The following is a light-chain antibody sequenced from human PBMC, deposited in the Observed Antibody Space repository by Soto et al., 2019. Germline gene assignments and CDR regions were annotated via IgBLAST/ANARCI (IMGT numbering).Light chain of an antibody. Sequence: EIVMTQSPATLSMSPGERATLSCRASQSISINLAWYQQKPGQAPRLLIYGASARATDVPARFSGSGSGTEFTLTISSLQSEDFEVYYCQHYNDWLITFGQGTRLEIK. CDR2: GAS. CDR3: QHYNDWLIT. CDR1: QSISIN. V-gene: IGKV3-15*01. J-gene: IGKJ5*01.